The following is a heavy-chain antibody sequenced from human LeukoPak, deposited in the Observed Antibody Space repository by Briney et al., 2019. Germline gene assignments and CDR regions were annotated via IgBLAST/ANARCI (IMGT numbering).Heavy chain of an antibody. Sequence: SGPTLAKPTQPLTLTCTFSGFSLSTSGVGVGWIRQPPGMALVWLALHCWNDDKRYSPSPQSRPTSTKDTSKNPVVLTITNIDPVDTATYYCAHRLRRTSVVVFDYWGQGTLVTVSS. V-gene: IGHV2-5*01. CDR1: GFSLSTSGVG. J-gene: IGHJ4*02. CDR2: HCWNDDK. CDR3: AHRLRRTSVVVFDY. D-gene: IGHD3-22*01.